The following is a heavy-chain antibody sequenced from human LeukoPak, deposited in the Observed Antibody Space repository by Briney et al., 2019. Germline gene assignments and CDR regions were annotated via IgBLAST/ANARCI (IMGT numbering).Heavy chain of an antibody. CDR3: AKSLTPGLPAGGMDV. V-gene: IGHV3-23*01. CDR2: ISGSGGST. J-gene: IGHJ6*02. CDR1: GYTFTSYG. Sequence: SCKASGYTFTSYGISWVRQAPGKGLEWVSAISGSGGSTYYADSVKGRFTISRDNSKSTLYLQMNSLRAEDTAVYYCAKSLTPGLPAGGMDVWGQGTTVTVSS. D-gene: IGHD1-14*01.